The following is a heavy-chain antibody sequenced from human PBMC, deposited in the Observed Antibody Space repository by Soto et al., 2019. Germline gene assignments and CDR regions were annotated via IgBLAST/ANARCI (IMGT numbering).Heavy chain of an antibody. CDR3: AGTGDYYDSSGYYPNPNP. Sequence: TSETLSLTCTVSGGSINNYYWSWIRQPPGKGLEWIGYIYDSGSTNYNPSLKSRVTMSVDTSKNQFSLNLSSVTAADTAVYYCAGTGDYYDSSGYYPNPNPWGQGTLVTVSS. CDR2: IYDSGST. V-gene: IGHV4-59*08. D-gene: IGHD3-22*01. J-gene: IGHJ5*02. CDR1: GGSINNYY.